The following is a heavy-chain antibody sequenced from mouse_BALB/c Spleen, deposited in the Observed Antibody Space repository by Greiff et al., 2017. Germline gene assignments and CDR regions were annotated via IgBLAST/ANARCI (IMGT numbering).Heavy chain of an antibody. CDR1: GYTFTSYW. V-gene: IGHV1-69*02. CDR2: IYPSDSYT. Sequence: QVQLQQPGAELVRPGASVKLSCKASGYTFTSYWINWVKQRPGQGLAWIGNIYPSDSYTNYNQKFKDKATLTVDKSSSTAYMQLSSPTSEDSAVYYCTAHYYGSSLWYFDVWGAGTTVTVSS. CDR3: TAHYYGSSLWYFDV. D-gene: IGHD1-1*01. J-gene: IGHJ1*01.